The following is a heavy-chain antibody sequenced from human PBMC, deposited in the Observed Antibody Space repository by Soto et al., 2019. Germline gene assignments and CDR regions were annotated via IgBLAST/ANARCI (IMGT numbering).Heavy chain of an antibody. D-gene: IGHD6-13*01. CDR3: AKDLLGAAAGYYYYGMDV. CDR1: GFTFSDYA. Sequence: GGSLRLSCAASGFTFSDYAVAWVRQAPGKGLEWVSTISGSGAGTYYGDSAKARFTISRDNSVNTVYLQMNSLRAEDTAVYYCAKDLLGAAAGYYYYGMDVWGQGTTVTVSS. J-gene: IGHJ6*02. V-gene: IGHV3-23*01. CDR2: ISGSGAGT.